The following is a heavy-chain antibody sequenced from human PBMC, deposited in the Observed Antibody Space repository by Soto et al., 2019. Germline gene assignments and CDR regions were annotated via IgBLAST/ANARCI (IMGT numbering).Heavy chain of an antibody. CDR3: ARGPNTAVAGRFDY. D-gene: IGHD6-19*01. Sequence: GSLRLSCAASGFTFSSYSMNWVRQAPGKGLECVSYTTGGSTIYYADSVKGRFTVSRDNAENSLYLQMNSLRDEDTAVYYCARGPNTAVAGRFDYWGQGTLVTVSS. CDR1: GFTFSSYS. V-gene: IGHV3-48*02. CDR2: TTGGSTI. J-gene: IGHJ4*02.